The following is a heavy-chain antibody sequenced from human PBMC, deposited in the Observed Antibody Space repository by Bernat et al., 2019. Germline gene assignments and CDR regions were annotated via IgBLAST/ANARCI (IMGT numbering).Heavy chain of an antibody. D-gene: IGHD3-22*01. J-gene: IGHJ4*02. CDR1: GYTFTSYD. V-gene: IGHV1-8*01. Sequence: QVQLVQSGAEVKKPGASVKVSCKASGYTFTSYDINWVRQATGQGLEWMGWMNPNSGNTGYAQKFQGRVTITADESTSTAYMELSSLRSEDTAVYYCAREATRYYYDSSGCFDYWGQGTLVTVSS. CDR3: AREATRYYYDSSGCFDY. CDR2: MNPNSGNT.